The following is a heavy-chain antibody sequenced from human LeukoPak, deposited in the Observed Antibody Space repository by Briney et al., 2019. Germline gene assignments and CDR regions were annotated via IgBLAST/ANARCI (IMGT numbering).Heavy chain of an antibody. CDR2: ISYDGSNK. Sequence: PGGSLRLSCAASGFTFSSYGMHWVRQAPGKGLEWVAVISYDGSNKYYADSVKGRFTISRDNSKNTLYLQMNSLRAEDTAVYYCAKLLGLVGARVDYWGQGTLVTVSS. CDR1: GFTFSSYG. CDR3: AKLLGLVGARVDY. D-gene: IGHD1-26*01. V-gene: IGHV3-30*18. J-gene: IGHJ4*02.